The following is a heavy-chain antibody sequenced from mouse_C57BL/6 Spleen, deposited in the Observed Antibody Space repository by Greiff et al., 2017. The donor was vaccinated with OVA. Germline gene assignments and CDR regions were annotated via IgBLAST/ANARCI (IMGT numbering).Heavy chain of an antibody. CDR2: IYPGDGDT. J-gene: IGHJ4*01. Sequence: QVQLQQSGPELVKPGASVKISCKASGYAFSSSWMNWVKQRPGKGLEWIGRIYPGDGDTNYNGKFKGKATLTADKSSSTAYMQLSSLTSEDSAVYFCARKTLSNYEEYYAMDDWGQGTSVTVSS. CDR3: ARKTLSNYEEYYAMDD. V-gene: IGHV1-82*01. CDR1: GYAFSSSW. D-gene: IGHD2-5*01.